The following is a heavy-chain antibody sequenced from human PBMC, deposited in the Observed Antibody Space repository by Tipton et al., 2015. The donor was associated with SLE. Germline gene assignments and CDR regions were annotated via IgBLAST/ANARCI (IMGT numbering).Heavy chain of an antibody. CDR1: GFTFSDYA. CDR2: ITSNGGKT. D-gene: IGHD1-26*01. CDR3: ARGNGGSYSH. Sequence: SLRLSCAASGFTFSDYAMHWVRQAPGKGLEYVSAITSNGGKTFYADSVKDRFTISRDNSRNTLYLQMGSLTVEDMAVYYCARGNGGSYSHWGHGTMVTVSS. J-gene: IGHJ3*01. V-gene: IGHV3-64*02.